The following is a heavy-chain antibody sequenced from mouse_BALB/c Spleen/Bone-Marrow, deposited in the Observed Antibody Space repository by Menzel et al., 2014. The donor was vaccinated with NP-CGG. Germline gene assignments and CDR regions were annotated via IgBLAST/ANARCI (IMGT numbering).Heavy chain of an antibody. CDR2: IHYSGST. J-gene: IGHJ2*01. CDR3: ASITTVVVPFDY. Sequence: EVKVEESGPDLVKPSLSLSLTCTVTGYSITSGYSWHWIRQFPGNKLEWMGYIHYSGSTNYNPSLKSRISITRDTSKNQFFLQLNSVTTEDTATYYCASITTVVVPFDYWGQGTTLTVSS. D-gene: IGHD1-1*01. CDR1: GYSITSGYS. V-gene: IGHV3-1*02.